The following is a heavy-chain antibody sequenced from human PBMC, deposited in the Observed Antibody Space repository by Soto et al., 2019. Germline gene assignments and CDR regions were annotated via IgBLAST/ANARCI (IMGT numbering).Heavy chain of an antibody. V-gene: IGHV4-34*01. CDR2: INHSGST. J-gene: IGHJ4*02. D-gene: IGHD5-18*01. Sequence: SGSISITCAFYGGTFSDYYWSWRRQPPGKGLEWIGEINHSGSTNYNPSLKSRVTISVDTSKNQFSLKLSSVTAADTAVYYCARDGAMAHYFDYWGQGTLVTVSS. CDR3: ARDGAMAHYFDY. CDR1: GGTFSDYY.